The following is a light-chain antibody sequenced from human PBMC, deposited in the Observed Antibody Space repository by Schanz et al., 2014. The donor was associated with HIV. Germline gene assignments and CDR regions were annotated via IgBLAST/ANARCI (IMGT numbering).Light chain of an antibody. CDR3: CSFTSSNTLV. Sequence: QSALTQPPSASGSPGQSDTISCTGTSRDIGGHDYVSWYQQHPGKVPKLIIYDVNNRPSGISARFSASKSGNTASLTIFGLQAEDEAEYYCCSFTSSNTLVFGGGTKLTVL. J-gene: IGLJ2*01. CDR2: DVN. CDR1: SRDIGGHDY. V-gene: IGLV2-14*03.